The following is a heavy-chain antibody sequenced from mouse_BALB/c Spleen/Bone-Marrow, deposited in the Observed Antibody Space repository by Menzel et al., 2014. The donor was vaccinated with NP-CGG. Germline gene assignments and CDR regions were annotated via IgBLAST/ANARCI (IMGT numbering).Heavy chain of an antibody. J-gene: IGHJ4*01. CDR1: GFNIKDTY. CDR3: TRGYGNYALYYYAMDY. V-gene: IGHV14-3*02. D-gene: IGHD2-10*02. CDR2: IDPANGNT. Sequence: EVQVVESGAELVKPGASVKLSCTASGFNIKDTYMHWVKQRPEQGLEWIGRIDPANGNTKYDPKFQGKATITADTSSNTAYLQLSSLTSEDTAVYYCTRGYGNYALYYYAMDYWGQGTSVTVSS.